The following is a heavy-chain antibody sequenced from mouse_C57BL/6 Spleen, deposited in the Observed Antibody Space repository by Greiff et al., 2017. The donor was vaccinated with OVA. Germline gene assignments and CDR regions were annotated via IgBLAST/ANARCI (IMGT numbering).Heavy chain of an antibody. CDR1: GYTFTSYW. Sequence: QVQLKQPGAELVRPGTSVKLSCKASGYTFTSYWMHWVKQRPGQGLEWIGVIDPSDSYTNYNQKFKGKATLTVDTSSSTAYMQLSSLTSEDSAVYYCARDFSFDYWGQGTTLTVSS. V-gene: IGHV1-59*01. CDR3: ARDFSFDY. CDR2: IDPSDSYT. J-gene: IGHJ2*01.